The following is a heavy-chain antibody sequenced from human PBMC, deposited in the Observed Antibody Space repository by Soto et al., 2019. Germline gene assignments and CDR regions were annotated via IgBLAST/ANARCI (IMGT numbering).Heavy chain of an antibody. CDR1: GGSISSGGYS. CDR2: IYHSGST. Sequence: PSETLSLTCAVSGGSISSGGYSWSWIRQPPGKGLDWIGYIYHSGSTYYNPSLKSRVIISVDTSKKQFSLKLSSVTAADTAVYYCARDAALKWFDPWGQGTLVTVSS. CDR3: ARDAALKWFDP. J-gene: IGHJ5*02. D-gene: IGHD2-15*01. V-gene: IGHV4-30-2*05.